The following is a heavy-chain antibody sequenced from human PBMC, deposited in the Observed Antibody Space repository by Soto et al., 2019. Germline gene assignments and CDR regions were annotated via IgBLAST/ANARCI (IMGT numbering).Heavy chain of an antibody. Sequence: SETLSLTCAVHCGSFSGYYWSWIRQPPGKGLEWIGEINHSGSTNYNPSLKSRVTMSVDTSKNQFSLKLSSVTAADTAVYYCARGRGLLLWFGGLDAFDIWGQGTMVTVSS. V-gene: IGHV4-34*01. CDR1: CGSFSGYY. CDR2: INHSGST. D-gene: IGHD3-10*01. J-gene: IGHJ3*02. CDR3: ARGRGLLLWFGGLDAFDI.